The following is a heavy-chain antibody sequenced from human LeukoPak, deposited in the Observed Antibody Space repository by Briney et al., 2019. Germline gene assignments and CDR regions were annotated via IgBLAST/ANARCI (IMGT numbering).Heavy chain of an antibody. J-gene: IGHJ3*02. D-gene: IGHD6-13*01. Sequence: SETLSLTCTVFGGPISSYYWNWIRQPPGKGLEWIGYVFYRGTTNYHPSLKSRVTISVATSKNQFSLQLSSVTAADTAVYYCARPYSSNWYDAFHILGQGEMWSVSS. V-gene: IGHV4-59*01. CDR3: ARPYSSNWYDAFHI. CDR1: GGPISSYY. CDR2: VFYRGTT.